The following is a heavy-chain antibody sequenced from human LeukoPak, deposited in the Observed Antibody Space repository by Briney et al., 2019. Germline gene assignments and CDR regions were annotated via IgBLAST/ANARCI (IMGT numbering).Heavy chain of an antibody. CDR2: IKQDGSEK. J-gene: IGHJ5*02. CDR3: ARDMIILQS. CDR1: GFIFSNYW. V-gene: IGHV3-7*04. D-gene: IGHD3-16*01. Sequence: PGGSLRLSCSASGFIFSNYWMTWVRQAPGKGLEWVANIKQDGSEKYYVDSVKGRSTISRDNAKKSLYLQMNSLRAEDTAVYFCARDMIILQSWGQGTLVTASS.